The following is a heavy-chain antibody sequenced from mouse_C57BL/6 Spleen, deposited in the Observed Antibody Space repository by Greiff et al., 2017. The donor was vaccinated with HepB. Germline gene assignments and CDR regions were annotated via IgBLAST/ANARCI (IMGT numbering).Heavy chain of an antibody. CDR2: INPNNGGT. J-gene: IGHJ1*03. Sequence: EVKLQQSGPELVKPGASVKISCKASGYTFTDYYMNWVKQSHGKSLEWIGDINPNNGGTSYNQKFKGKATLTVDKSSSTAYMELRSLTSEDSAVYYCADYDYGYFDVWGTGTTVTVSS. D-gene: IGHD2-4*01. CDR3: ADYDYGYFDV. V-gene: IGHV1-26*01. CDR1: GYTFTDYY.